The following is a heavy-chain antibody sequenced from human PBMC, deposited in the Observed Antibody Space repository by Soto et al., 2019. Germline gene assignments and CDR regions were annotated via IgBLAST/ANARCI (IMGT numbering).Heavy chain of an antibody. CDR2: IIPIFGTA. V-gene: IGHV1-69*06. D-gene: IGHD6-6*01. CDR1: GGTFSSYA. J-gene: IGHJ6*02. Sequence: GASVKVSCKASGGTFSSYAISWVRQAPGQGLEWMGGIIPIFGTANYAQKFQGRVTITADKSTSTAYMELSSLRSEDTAVYYCAIAARPGYYYYGMDVWGQGTTVTVSS. CDR3: AIAARPGYYYYGMDV.